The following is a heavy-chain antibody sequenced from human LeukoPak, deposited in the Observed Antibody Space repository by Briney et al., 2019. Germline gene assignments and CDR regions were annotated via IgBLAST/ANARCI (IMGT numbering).Heavy chain of an antibody. J-gene: IGHJ4*02. Sequence: GGSLRLSCAASGFTFSSYAMSWVRQAPGKGLEWVSTISDSGGSTYYADSLKGRFTISRDNYKNTLYLQMNSLRAEDTAVYYCAKVSSSWYFLGFDYWGQGTLVTVSS. CDR3: AKVSSSWYFLGFDY. D-gene: IGHD6-13*01. V-gene: IGHV3-23*01. CDR1: GFTFSSYA. CDR2: ISDSGGST.